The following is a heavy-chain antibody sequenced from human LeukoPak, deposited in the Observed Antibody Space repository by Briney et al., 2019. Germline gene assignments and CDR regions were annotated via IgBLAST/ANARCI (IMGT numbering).Heavy chain of an antibody. CDR1: GLTFSSYA. CDR3: AKGVAAAVAFDY. CDR2: ISGSGGST. D-gene: IGHD6-13*01. Sequence: GGSLRLSCAASGLTFSSYAMSWVRQAPGKGLEWVSAISGSGGSTYYADSVKGRFTISRDNSKNTLYLQRNSLRAEDTAVYYCAKGVAAAVAFDYWGQGTLVTVSS. J-gene: IGHJ4*02. V-gene: IGHV3-23*01.